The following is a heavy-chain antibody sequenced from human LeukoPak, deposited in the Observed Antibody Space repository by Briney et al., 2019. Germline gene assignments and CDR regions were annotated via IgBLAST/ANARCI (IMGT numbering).Heavy chain of an antibody. V-gene: IGHV3-23*01. J-gene: IGHJ4*02. D-gene: IGHD2-2*01. CDR1: GFTFSSYA. CDR3: AKGVVEVPAANKHSGYFDY. CDR2: ISGSGGST. Sequence: GSLRLSCAASGFTFSSYAMSWVRQAPGKGLEWVSAISGSGGSTYYADSVKGRFTISRDNSKNTLYLQMNSLRAEDTAVYYCAKGVVEVPAANKHSGYFDYWGQGTLVTVSS.